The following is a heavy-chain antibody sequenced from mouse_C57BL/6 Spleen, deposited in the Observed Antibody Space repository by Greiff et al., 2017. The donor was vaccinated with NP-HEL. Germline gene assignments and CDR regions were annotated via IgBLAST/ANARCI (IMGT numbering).Heavy chain of an antibody. Sequence: QVQLQQPGAELVMPGASVKLSCKASGYTFTSYWMHWVKQRPGQGLEWIGEIDPSDSYTNYNQKFKGKSTLTVDKSSSTAYMQLSSLTSEDSAVYYCARYDYSSCYAYWGQGTMLTVSA. V-gene: IGHV1-69*01. J-gene: IGHJ3*01. D-gene: IGHD3-2*02. CDR3: ARYDYSSCYAY. CDR2: IDPSDSYT. CDR1: GYTFTSYW.